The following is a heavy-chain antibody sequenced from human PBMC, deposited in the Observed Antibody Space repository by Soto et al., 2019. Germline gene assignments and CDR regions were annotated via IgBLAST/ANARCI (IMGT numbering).Heavy chain of an antibody. V-gene: IGHV1-18*01. CDR3: ARGGSGNIAAAGTIPDY. CDR2: ISAYNGNT. D-gene: IGHD6-13*01. Sequence: ASVKVSCKASGYTFTSYGISWVRQAPGQGLEWMGWISAYNGNTNYAQKLQGRVTMTTDTSNSTAYMELRSLRSDDTAVYYCARGGSGNIAAAGTIPDYWGQGTLVTVSS. CDR1: GYTFTSYG. J-gene: IGHJ4*02.